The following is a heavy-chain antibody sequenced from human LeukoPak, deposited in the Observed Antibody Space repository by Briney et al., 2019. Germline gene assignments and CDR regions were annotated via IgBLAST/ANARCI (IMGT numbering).Heavy chain of an antibody. CDR2: INHSGST. D-gene: IGHD5-18*01. CDR3: ARGRGYSYGGSPYYYYGMDV. V-gene: IGHV4-34*01. J-gene: IGHJ6*02. CDR1: GGSFSGYY. Sequence: PSETLSLTCAVYGGSFSGYYWSWIRQPPGKGLEWIGEINHSGSTNYNPSLKSRVTISVDTSKNQFSLKLSSVTAADTAVYYCARGRGYSYGGSPYYYYGMDVWGQGTTVTVSS.